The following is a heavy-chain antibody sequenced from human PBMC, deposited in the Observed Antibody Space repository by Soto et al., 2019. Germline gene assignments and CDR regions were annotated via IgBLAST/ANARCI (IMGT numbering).Heavy chain of an antibody. J-gene: IGHJ3*02. CDR1: GYRFISYW. V-gene: IGHV5-51*01. Sequence: GASLKISCKGSGYRFISYWIGWVRQMPGKGLEWMGIIYPGDSDTRYSPSFQGQVTISADKSISTAYLQWSSLKASDTAMYYCARLSNNAFDIWGQGTMVTVSS. CDR3: ARLSNNAFDI. CDR2: IYPGDSDT.